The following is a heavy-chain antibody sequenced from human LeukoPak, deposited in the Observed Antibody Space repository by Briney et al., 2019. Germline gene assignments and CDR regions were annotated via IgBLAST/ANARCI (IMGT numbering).Heavy chain of an antibody. CDR2: ISYDGSNK. D-gene: IGHD3-10*01. J-gene: IGHJ4*02. Sequence: GGSLRLSCAASGFTFSSYAMRWVRQAPGKGLEWVAVISYDGSNKYYADSVKGRFTISRDNSKNTLYLQMNSLRAEDTAVYYCARSETPMADPSDYWGQGTLVTVSS. CDR3: ARSETPMADPSDY. V-gene: IGHV3-30-3*01. CDR1: GFTFSSYA.